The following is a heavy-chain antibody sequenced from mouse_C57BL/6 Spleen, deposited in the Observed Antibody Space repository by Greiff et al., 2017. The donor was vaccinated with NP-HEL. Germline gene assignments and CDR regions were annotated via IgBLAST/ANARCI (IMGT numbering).Heavy chain of an antibody. CDR2: INPNNGGT. CDR3: ARGWLLSYYYAMDY. CDR1: GYTFTDYN. J-gene: IGHJ4*01. V-gene: IGHV1-18*01. Sequence: EVQLQQSGPELVKPGASVKIPCKASGYTFTDYNMDWVKQSHGKSLEWIGDINPNNGGTIYNQKFKGKATLTVDKSSSTAYMELRSLTSEDTAVHYCARGWLLSYYYAMDYWGQGTSVTVSS. D-gene: IGHD2-3*01.